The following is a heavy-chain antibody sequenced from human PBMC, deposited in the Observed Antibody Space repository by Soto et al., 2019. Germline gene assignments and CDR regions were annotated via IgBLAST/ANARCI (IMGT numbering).Heavy chain of an antibody. Sequence: QVQLVQSGAEGKKPGSSVKVSCKASGGTFSSSAISWVRQAPGQGLEWMGGIIPIFGTANYAQKFQGRVTIIADESTSAAYMELSSLSSEDTAVYYCARERYEFWSGRRGGMDVWGQGTTVTVSS. CDR3: ARERYEFWSGRRGGMDV. J-gene: IGHJ6*02. CDR1: GGTFSSSA. CDR2: IIPIFGTA. D-gene: IGHD3-3*01. V-gene: IGHV1-69*12.